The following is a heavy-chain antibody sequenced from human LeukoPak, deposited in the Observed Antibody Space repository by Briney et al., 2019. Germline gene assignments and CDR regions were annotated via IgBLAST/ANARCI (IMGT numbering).Heavy chain of an antibody. CDR3: AKDRGAVAGVMDV. CDR2: ISYDGTNK. Sequence: PGGSLRLSCAASRFTFSSYGMHWVRQAPGKGLEWVAVISYDGTNKNYADSVKGRFTISRDNSKNTVYLHLNSLRPEDTAVYYCAKDRGAVAGVMDVWGNGTTVTVSS. D-gene: IGHD6-19*01. CDR1: RFTFSSYG. J-gene: IGHJ6*03. V-gene: IGHV3-30*18.